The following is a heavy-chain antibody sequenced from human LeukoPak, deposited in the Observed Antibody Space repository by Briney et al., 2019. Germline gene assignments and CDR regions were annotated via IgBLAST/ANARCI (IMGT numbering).Heavy chain of an antibody. CDR1: GFTFSSYW. J-gene: IGHJ4*02. V-gene: IGHV3-7*01. Sequence: GSLRLSCAASGFTFSSYWMIWVRQAPGKGPEGVANIKQDGSEKSYVDSVKGRFTISRDIAKNSLYLQMNSLRAEDTAVYYCARGGYCSSTSCHHFDYWGQGTLVTVSS. CDR2: IKQDGSEK. CDR3: ARGGYCSSTSCHHFDY. D-gene: IGHD2-2*03.